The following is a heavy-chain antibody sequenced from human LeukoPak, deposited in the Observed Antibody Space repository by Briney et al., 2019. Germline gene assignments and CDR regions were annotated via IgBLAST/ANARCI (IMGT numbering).Heavy chain of an antibody. Sequence: GGSLRLSCAASGFTFSSYEMNWVRQAPGKGLEWVSYISSSGSTIYYADSPKGRFTISRDNAKNSLYLQMNSLRAEDTAVYYCARAHYYDSSGLDFWGQGTLVTVSS. CDR2: ISSSGSTI. D-gene: IGHD3-22*01. CDR3: ARAHYYDSSGLDF. J-gene: IGHJ4*02. CDR1: GFTFSSYE. V-gene: IGHV3-48*03.